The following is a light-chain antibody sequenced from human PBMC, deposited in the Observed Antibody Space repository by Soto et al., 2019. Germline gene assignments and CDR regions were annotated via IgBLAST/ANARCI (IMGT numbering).Light chain of an antibody. V-gene: IGLV2-8*01. CDR3: SSYAGSNILGV. CDR1: SSDVGGYNY. Sequence: QSALTQPPSASGSPGQSVTISCTGTSSDVGGYNYVSWYQQHPGKAPKLMIYEVSKRPSGVPDRCSGSKSGNTASLTVSGLQAEDEADYYCSSYAGSNILGVFGNGTKGTVL. CDR2: EVS. J-gene: IGLJ1*01.